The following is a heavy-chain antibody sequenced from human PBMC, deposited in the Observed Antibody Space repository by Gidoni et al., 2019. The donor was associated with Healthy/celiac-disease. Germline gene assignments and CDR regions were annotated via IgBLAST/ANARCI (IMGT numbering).Heavy chain of an antibody. J-gene: IGHJ6*02. Sequence: QVQLVQSGAEVKKPGSSVQVSCKASGGTFSSYAISSVRQAPGQGLEWMGGIIPIFGTANDAQKFQGRVTITADESTSTAYMELSSLRSEDTAVYYCARAHWNYYDSSGSPYYYYGMDVWGQGTTVTVSS. V-gene: IGHV1-69*01. CDR2: IIPIFGTA. CDR1: GGTFSSYA. D-gene: IGHD3-22*01. CDR3: ARAHWNYYDSSGSPYYYYGMDV.